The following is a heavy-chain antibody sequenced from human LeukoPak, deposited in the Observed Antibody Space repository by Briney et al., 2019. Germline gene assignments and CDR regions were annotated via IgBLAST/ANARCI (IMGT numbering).Heavy chain of an antibody. Sequence: ASVKVSCKASGYTFTSYYMHWVRQAPGQGLEWMGIINPSGGSTSYAQKFQGRVTMTRDMSTSTVYMELSSLRSEDTAVYYCARASRIGSSQYFDWFDPWGQGTLVTVS. CDR3: ARASRIGSSQYFDWFDP. D-gene: IGHD3-9*01. J-gene: IGHJ5*02. CDR1: GYTFTSYY. V-gene: IGHV1-46*01. CDR2: INPSGGST.